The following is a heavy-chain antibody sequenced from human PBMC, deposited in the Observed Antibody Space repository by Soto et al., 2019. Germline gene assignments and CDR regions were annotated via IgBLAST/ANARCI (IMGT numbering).Heavy chain of an antibody. CDR1: GGSTNLYY. V-gene: IGHV4-59*01. Sequence: PSETLSLTCTVSGGSTNLYYWSWIRQPPGRGLEWIGYIYYSGSTDYNPSLKSRVTISIDTSKNQFSLKLSSVTAADTAVYYCARRYGAAFDYWGQGTLVTVSS. CDR3: ARRYGAAFDY. J-gene: IGHJ4*02. D-gene: IGHD2-15*01. CDR2: IYYSGST.